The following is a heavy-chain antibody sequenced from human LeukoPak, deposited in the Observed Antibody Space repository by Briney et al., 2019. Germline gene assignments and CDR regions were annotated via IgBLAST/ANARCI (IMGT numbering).Heavy chain of an antibody. D-gene: IGHD3-22*01. V-gene: IGHV1-2*04. Sequence: ASVKVSCKASGYTFTGYYMHWVRQAPGQGLEWMGWINPNSGGTNYAQKFQGWVTMTRDTSISTAYMELSRLRSDDTAVYYCATGGYYDSSGYYVAEYFQHWGQGTLVTVSS. CDR2: INPNSGGT. CDR3: ATGGYYDSSGYYVAEYFQH. J-gene: IGHJ1*01. CDR1: GYTFTGYY.